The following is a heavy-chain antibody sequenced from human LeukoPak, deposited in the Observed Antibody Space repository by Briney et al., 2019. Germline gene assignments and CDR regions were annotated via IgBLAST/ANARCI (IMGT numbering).Heavy chain of an antibody. D-gene: IGHD6-6*01. J-gene: IGHJ3*02. CDR2: ISGST. CDR3: AKERSSSAYDAFDI. CDR1: GFTFSSCA. Sequence: GGSLRLSCAASGFTFSSCAMSWVRQGPGKGLEWVSAISGSTYYADSVKGRFTISRDNSKNTLYLQMNSLRVEDTALYYCAKERSSSAYDAFDIWGQGTMVTVSS. V-gene: IGHV3-23*01.